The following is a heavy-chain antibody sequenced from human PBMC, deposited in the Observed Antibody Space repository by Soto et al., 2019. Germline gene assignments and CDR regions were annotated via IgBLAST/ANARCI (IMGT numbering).Heavy chain of an antibody. J-gene: IGHJ4*02. D-gene: IGHD3-10*01. Sequence: GGSLRLSCAASGFTFSSYGMHWVRQAPGKGLEWVAVISYDGSNKYYADSVKGRFTISRDNSKNTLYLQMNSLRAEDTAVYYCAKTGGFGTEGDYWGQGTLVTVSS. CDR3: AKTGGFGTEGDY. CDR1: GFTFSSYG. CDR2: ISYDGSNK. V-gene: IGHV3-30*18.